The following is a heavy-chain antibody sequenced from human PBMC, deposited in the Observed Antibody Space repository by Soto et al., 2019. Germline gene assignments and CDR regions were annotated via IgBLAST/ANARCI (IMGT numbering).Heavy chain of an antibody. CDR2: IYYSGST. J-gene: IGHJ6*03. CDR3: ARHYSSSWSYYYYMDV. V-gene: IGHV4-39*01. D-gene: IGHD6-13*01. CDR1: GGSISSSSYY. Sequence: PSETLSLTCTVSGGSISSSSYYWGWIRQPPGKGLEWIGSIYYSGSTYYNPSLKSRVTISVDTSKNQFSLKLSAVTAADTAVYYCARHYSSSWSYYYYMDVWGQGTTVTVSS.